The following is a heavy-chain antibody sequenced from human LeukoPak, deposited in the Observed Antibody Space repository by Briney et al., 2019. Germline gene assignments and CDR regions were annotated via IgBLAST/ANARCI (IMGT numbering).Heavy chain of an antibody. V-gene: IGHV3-7*01. Sequence: PGGSLRLSCAASGFTFSSYRMSWVRQAPGKGLEWVANIKQDGSEKYYVDSVKGRFTISRDNAKNSLYLQMNSLRAEDTAVYYCARESWSIAAAGLDAFDIWGQGTMVTVSS. J-gene: IGHJ3*02. D-gene: IGHD6-13*01. CDR1: GFTFSSYR. CDR3: ARESWSIAAAGLDAFDI. CDR2: IKQDGSEK.